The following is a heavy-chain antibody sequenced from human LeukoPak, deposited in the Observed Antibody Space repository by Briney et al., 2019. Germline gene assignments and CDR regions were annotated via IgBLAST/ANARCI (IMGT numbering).Heavy chain of an antibody. CDR3: ARVGCSSTSCYRGYYYGMDV. J-gene: IGHJ6*02. CDR1: RFTFSSYA. CDR2: ISYDGSNK. D-gene: IGHD2-2*02. V-gene: IGHV3-30*04. Sequence: GGSLRLSCAASRFTFSSYAMHWVRQAPGKGLEWVAVISYDGSNKYYADSVKGRFTISRDNSKNTLYLQMNSLRAEDTAVYYCARVGCSSTSCYRGYYYGMDVWGQGTTVTVSS.